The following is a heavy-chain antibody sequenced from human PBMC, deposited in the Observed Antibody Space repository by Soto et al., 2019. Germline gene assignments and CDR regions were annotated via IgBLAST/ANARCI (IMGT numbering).Heavy chain of an antibody. CDR2: ISYDGSNK. CDR3: AKEITVTDYYYYGMDV. J-gene: IGHJ6*02. Sequence: GGSLRLSCAASGFTFSSYGMHWVRQAPGKGLEWVAVISYDGSNKYYADSVKGRFTISRDNSKNTLYLQMNSLRAEDTAVYYCAKEITVTDYYYYGMDVWGQGTTVTVSS. V-gene: IGHV3-30*18. D-gene: IGHD4-17*01. CDR1: GFTFSSYG.